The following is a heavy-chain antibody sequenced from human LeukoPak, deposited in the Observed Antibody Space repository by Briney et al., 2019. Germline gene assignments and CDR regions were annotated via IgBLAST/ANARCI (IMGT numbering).Heavy chain of an antibody. CDR3: ARVTTVTTCFHFDY. J-gene: IGHJ4*02. Sequence: SETLSLTCTVSGRPISSGGYYWSWIRQPPGEGLEWIGYIYYSGSTYYHPSLKSRLTISLDTSKNQFSLKLSSVTAADAAEYYCARVTTVTTCFHFDYWGQGTLVTVSS. CDR1: GRPISSGGYY. V-gene: IGHV4-30-4*01. D-gene: IGHD4-17*01. CDR2: IYYSGST.